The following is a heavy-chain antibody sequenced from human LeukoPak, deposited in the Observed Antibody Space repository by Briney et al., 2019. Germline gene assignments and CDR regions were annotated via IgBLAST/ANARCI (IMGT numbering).Heavy chain of an antibody. CDR1: GYTFTNYD. Sequence: ASVKVSCKASGYTFTNYDLNWVRQVTGQGLEWMGWVNPNSGNTGYAQDFQGRVSMTTNTSESTAYMELGSLRFNDTAVYFCARSQARTSWLGELLIYGMDVWGQGTTVTVSS. J-gene: IGHJ6*02. V-gene: IGHV1-8*01. D-gene: IGHD3-10*01. CDR2: VNPNSGNT. CDR3: ARSQARTSWLGELLIYGMDV.